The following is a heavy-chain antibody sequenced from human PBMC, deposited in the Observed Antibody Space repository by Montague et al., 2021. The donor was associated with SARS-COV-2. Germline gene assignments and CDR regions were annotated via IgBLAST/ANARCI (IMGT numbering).Heavy chain of an antibody. CDR1: GFTFSSYS. V-gene: IGHV3-21*01. Sequence: SLRLSCAASGFTFSSYSMNWVRQAPGKGLEWVSSISSSSSHIYYADSVKGRFTISRDNAKNSLYLQMNSLRAEDTAVYYCARSHELWFGENPQGPGAFDIWGQGTMVTVSS. CDR2: ISSSSSHI. D-gene: IGHD3-10*01. CDR3: ARSHELWFGENPQGPGAFDI. J-gene: IGHJ3*02.